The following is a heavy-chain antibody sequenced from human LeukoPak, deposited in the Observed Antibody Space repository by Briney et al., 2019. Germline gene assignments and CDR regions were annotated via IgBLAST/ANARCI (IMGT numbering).Heavy chain of an antibody. D-gene: IGHD2-15*01. Sequence: GGSLRLSCAASGFTFSSYWMSWVRQAPGKGLEWVANIKQDGSEKYYVDSVKGRFTISRDNAKNTLYLQMNSLRAEDTAVYYCAKDAAYYYYMDVWGKGTTVTVSS. CDR3: AKDAAYYYYMDV. CDR2: IKQDGSEK. CDR1: GFTFSSYW. V-gene: IGHV3-7*01. J-gene: IGHJ6*03.